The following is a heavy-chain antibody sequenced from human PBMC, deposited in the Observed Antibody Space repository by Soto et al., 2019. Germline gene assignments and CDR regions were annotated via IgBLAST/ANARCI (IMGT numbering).Heavy chain of an antibody. CDR1: GGDINSYY. D-gene: IGHD3-3*01. CDR2: IYSSGST. Sequence: PSETLSLTCTVAGGDINSYYWTWIRQPAGKGLEWIGRIYSSGSTKYNPSLQSRVTMSLDTSKNQFSLRLTSVTAADTAVYYCARGQRFSDWFDPWGQGXLVTVYS. V-gene: IGHV4-4*07. CDR3: ARGQRFSDWFDP. J-gene: IGHJ5*02.